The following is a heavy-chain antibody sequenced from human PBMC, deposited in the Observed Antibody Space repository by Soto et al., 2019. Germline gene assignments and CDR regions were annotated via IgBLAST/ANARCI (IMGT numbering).Heavy chain of an antibody. CDR1: CYSFTAYG. V-gene: IGHV1-18*01. CDR2: ISCYNGKT. J-gene: IGHJ6*02. CDR3: ARDAPPPELRFLEWHNYDYNGMDV. Sequence: QVQVVQSGDEVKETGASVRVSCKTSCYSFTAYGISWVRQAPGQGLEWMGWISCYNGKTKYAQKVQGRVTMTTDTSTSPAYMEVRSLRSDDTAIYYCARDAPPPELRFLEWHNYDYNGMDVWGQGTTVTVSS. D-gene: IGHD3-3*01.